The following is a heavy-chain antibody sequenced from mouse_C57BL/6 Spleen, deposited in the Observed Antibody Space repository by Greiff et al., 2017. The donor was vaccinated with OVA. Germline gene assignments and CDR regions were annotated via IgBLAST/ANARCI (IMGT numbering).Heavy chain of an antibody. CDR1: GYSITSGYY. CDR2: ISYDGSN. J-gene: IGHJ2*01. CDR3: AREGYYSINYFDY. V-gene: IGHV3-6*01. Sequence: ESGPGLVKPSQSLSLTCSVTGYSITSGYYWNWIRQFPGNKLEWMGYISYDGSNNYNPSLKNRISITRDTSKNQFFLKLNSVTTEDTATYYCAREGYYSINYFDYWGQGTTLTVSS. D-gene: IGHD2-5*01.